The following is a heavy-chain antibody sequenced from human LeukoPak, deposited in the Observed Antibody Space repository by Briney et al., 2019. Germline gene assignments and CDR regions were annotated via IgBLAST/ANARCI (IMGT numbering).Heavy chain of an antibody. CDR3: ARDMYYYDSSGYYYVPVAFDI. CDR2: ISSSSSYI. V-gene: IGHV3-21*01. D-gene: IGHD3-22*01. CDR1: GFTFSSYS. J-gene: IGHJ3*02. Sequence: KPGRSLRLSCAASGFTFSSYSMNWVRQAPGKGLEWVSSISSSSSYIYYADSVKGRFTISRDNAKNSLYLQMNSLRAEDTAVYYCARDMYYYDSSGYYYVPVAFDIWGQGTMVTVSS.